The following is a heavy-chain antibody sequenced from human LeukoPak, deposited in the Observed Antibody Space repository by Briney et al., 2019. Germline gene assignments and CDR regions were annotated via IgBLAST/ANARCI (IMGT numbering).Heavy chain of an antibody. Sequence: GGSLRLSCAASGFTFSNYGMHWVRQAPAKGLEWAAVIWYDGSNKYYADSVKGRFTISRGNSKNTLHLQMNSLRAEDTAVYYCAKDGGYCSGGSCYSGAEYFQHWGRGTLVTVSS. D-gene: IGHD2-15*01. J-gene: IGHJ1*01. CDR2: IWYDGSNK. V-gene: IGHV3-33*06. CDR3: AKDGGYCSGGSCYSGAEYFQH. CDR1: GFTFSNYG.